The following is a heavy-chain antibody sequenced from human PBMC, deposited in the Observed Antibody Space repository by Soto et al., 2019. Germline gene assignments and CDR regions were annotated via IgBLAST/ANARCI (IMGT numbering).Heavy chain of an antibody. D-gene: IGHD1-26*01. CDR3: ASLATKTKYSGSYVDH. V-gene: IGHV3-30*03. CDR1: GFTFSSYG. CDR2: ISYDGSNK. J-gene: IGHJ4*02. Sequence: QVQLVESGGGVVQPGRSLRLSCAASGFTFSSYGMHWVRQAPGKGLEWVAVISYDGSNKYYADSVKGRFTISRDNSKNTLYLQMNSLRAEDTAVYYCASLATKTKYSGSYVDHWGQGTLVTVSS.